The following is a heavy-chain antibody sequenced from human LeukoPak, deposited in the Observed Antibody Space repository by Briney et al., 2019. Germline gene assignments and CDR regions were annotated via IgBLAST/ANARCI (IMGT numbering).Heavy chain of an antibody. D-gene: IGHD6-6*01. CDR3: AREPGWTIAARPFDY. J-gene: IGHJ4*02. CDR2: INHSGSI. V-gene: IGHV4-34*01. CDR1: GSSFSGYY. Sequence: PSETLSLTCGVYGSSFSGYYWSWIRQPPGKGLEWIGEINHSGSINYNASLKSRVTISVDTSRKQFSLKLSSVTAADSAMYYCAREPGWTIAARPFDYCGQGTLVTVSS.